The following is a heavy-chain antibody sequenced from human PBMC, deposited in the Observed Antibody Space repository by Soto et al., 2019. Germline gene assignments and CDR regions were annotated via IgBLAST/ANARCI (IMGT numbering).Heavy chain of an antibody. CDR2: VYWDDDK. CDR3: ATLTGSH. V-gene: IGHV2-5*02. CDR1: GCSLTANGVG. J-gene: IGHJ4*02. Sequence: ITLKESGRALVNPTQTLTLTCSFSGCSLTANGVGVGWVRQPPGLALEWLAMVYWDDDKHYSASLRSRLSIIKDTSKRQVVLTMTNMDPVDTVTYYCATLTGSHWGQGALVTVSS. D-gene: IGHD3-9*01.